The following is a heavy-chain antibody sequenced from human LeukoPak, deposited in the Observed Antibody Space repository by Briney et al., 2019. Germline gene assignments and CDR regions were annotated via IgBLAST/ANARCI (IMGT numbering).Heavy chain of an antibody. CDR2: IHGSGVST. CDR3: ANPIYSGDYDQFDY. D-gene: IGHD4-17*01. V-gene: IGHV3-23*01. CDR1: ALTFSNYA. Sequence: PRGSLRLSCAASALTFSNYAMSWVRQAPGKGLEWVSTIHGSGVSTYYADSVKGRFTISRDNSKNTLYLQMNSLRAEDTAVYFCANPIYSGDYDQFDYWGQGTLVTVSS. J-gene: IGHJ4*02.